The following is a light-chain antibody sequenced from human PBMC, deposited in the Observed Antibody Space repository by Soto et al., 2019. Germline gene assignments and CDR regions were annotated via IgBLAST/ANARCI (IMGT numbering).Light chain of an antibody. J-gene: IGLJ2*01. Sequence: QSVLTQPASVSGSPGQSITISCTGTSSDVGSHNLVSWYQQHPGQAPKLMIYEVSKRPLGVSTRFSASKSGNTASLTISGLQAEDEADYYCSSYAGSNNLVFGGGTKLTVL. CDR2: EVS. CDR3: SSYAGSNNLV. CDR1: SSDVGSHNL. V-gene: IGLV2-23*02.